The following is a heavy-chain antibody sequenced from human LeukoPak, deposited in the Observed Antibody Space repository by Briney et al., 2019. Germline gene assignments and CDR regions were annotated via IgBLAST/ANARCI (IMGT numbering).Heavy chain of an antibody. J-gene: IGHJ4*02. CDR1: GASISSYY. Sequence: SETLSLTCTVSGASISSYYWSWIRQPPGKGLEWIGYIDYSGSSNYNPSLKSRVTISVDTSKKQFSLKLSSVTAADTAVYYCARGGIAAAALVHLDYWGQGTLVTVSS. CDR2: IDYSGSS. V-gene: IGHV4-59*01. D-gene: IGHD6-13*01. CDR3: ARGGIAAAALVHLDY.